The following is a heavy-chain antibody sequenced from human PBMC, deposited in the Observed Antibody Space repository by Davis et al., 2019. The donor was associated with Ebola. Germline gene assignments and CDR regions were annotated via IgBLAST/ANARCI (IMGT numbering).Heavy chain of an antibody. CDR1: GFTFSSYA. CDR3: AKDWGYSGSPRIAEYFQH. D-gene: IGHD1-26*01. V-gene: IGHV3-23*01. Sequence: GESLKISCAASGFTFSSYAMSWVRQAPGKGLEWVSAISGSGGSTYYADSVKGRFTISRDNSKNTLYLQMNSLRAEDTAVYYCAKDWGYSGSPRIAEYFQHWGQGTLVTVSS. J-gene: IGHJ1*01. CDR2: ISGSGGST.